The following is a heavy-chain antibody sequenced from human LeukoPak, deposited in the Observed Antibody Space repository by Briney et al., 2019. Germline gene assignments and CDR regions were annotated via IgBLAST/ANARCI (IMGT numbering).Heavy chain of an antibody. V-gene: IGHV4-39*07. CDR1: GGSITTSGHY. J-gene: IGHJ4*02. CDR3: ATLEGIFGALNY. CDR2: IDYRERT. Sequence: SETLSLTCTVSGGSITTSGHYWGWIRQPPGKGLEWIGSIDYRERTTYNPSLKSRVTISADTSRNQFSLKLSSVTAADTAVYYCATLEGIFGALNYWGQGTLVTVSS. D-gene: IGHD3-3*01.